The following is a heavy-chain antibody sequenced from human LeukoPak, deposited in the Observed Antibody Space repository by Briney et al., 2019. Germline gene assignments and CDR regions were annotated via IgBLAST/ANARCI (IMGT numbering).Heavy chain of an antibody. J-gene: IGHJ4*02. D-gene: IGHD2-15*01. Sequence: SVKVSCKASGGTFSSYAISWVRQAPGQGLEWMGGIIPIFGTANYAQKFQGRVTITADESTSTAYMELSSLRSEDTAVYYCARGYCSGGGCYEGDIWGQGTLVTVSS. CDR3: ARGYCSGGGCYEGDI. CDR1: GGTFSSYA. CDR2: IIPIFGTA. V-gene: IGHV1-69*13.